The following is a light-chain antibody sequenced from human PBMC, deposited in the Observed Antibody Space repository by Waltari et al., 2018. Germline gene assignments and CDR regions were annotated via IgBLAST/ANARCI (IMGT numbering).Light chain of an antibody. CDR1: QSILDNSNKRNY. V-gene: IGKV4-1*01. Sequence: DLVMTQSPDSQAVSLGERATTNCRSSQSILDNSNKRNYLTWYQQKAGQPPRLLISWASTRESGVPDRFSGSGSGTDFTLTISSLQAEDVAVYYCQQYYTAPYTFGQGAKLEIK. CDR2: WAS. J-gene: IGKJ2*01. CDR3: QQYYTAPYT.